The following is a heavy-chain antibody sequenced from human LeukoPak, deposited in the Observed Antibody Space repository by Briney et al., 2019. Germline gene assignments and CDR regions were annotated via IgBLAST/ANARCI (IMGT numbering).Heavy chain of an antibody. D-gene: IGHD3-3*01. CDR1: GFTFSNYA. CDR3: AKGGQNYDFWRFDY. CDR2: ISGSGGST. V-gene: IGHV3-23*01. J-gene: IGHJ4*02. Sequence: GGSLRLSCAASGFTFSNYAMNWARQAPGKGLEWVSSISGSGGSTYFAGSVKGRVTISRDNSKNTMYMQMNSLRVEDTAVYYCAKGGQNYDFWRFDYWGQGSLVTVSS.